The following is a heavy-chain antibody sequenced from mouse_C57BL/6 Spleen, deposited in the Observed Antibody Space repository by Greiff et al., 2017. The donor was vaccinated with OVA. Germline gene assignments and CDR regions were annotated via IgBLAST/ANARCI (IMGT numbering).Heavy chain of an antibody. CDR1: GYSFTDYH. Sequence: EVKLQESGPELVKPGASVKISCKASGYSFTDYHMNWVKQSNGKSLEWIGVINPNYGTTSYNQKFKGKATLTVDQSSSTAYMQLNSLTSEDSAVYYCAITYYSNYVLAYWGQGTLVTVSA. J-gene: IGHJ3*01. CDR3: AITYYSNYVLAY. D-gene: IGHD2-5*01. CDR2: INPNYGTT. V-gene: IGHV1-39*01.